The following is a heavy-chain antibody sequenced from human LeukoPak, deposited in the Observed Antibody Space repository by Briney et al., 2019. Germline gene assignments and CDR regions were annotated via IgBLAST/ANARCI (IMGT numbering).Heavy chain of an antibody. Sequence: GASVKVSCKASEYTFTGYYMHWVRQAPGQGLEWKGRINPNNGATNYAQKLQGRVTITGDTSVSTAYMELSSLRSDDTAVYYCTRESGSYHGNDYWGQGTLVTVSS. D-gene: IGHD1-26*01. CDR2: INPNNGAT. CDR3: TRESGSYHGNDY. J-gene: IGHJ4*02. CDR1: EYTFTGYY. V-gene: IGHV1-2*06.